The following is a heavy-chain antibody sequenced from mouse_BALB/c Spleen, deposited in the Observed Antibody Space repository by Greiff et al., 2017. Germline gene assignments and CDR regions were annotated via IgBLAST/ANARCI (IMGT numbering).Heavy chain of an antibody. CDR1: GYTFTSYW. CDR3: ARDYYGSWFAY. Sequence: QVQLQQPGAELVKPGAPVKMSCKASGYTFTSYWMNWVKQRPGRCLEWIGRIDPSDSETHYNHKFKDKATLTVDKSSSTAYIQLSSLTSEDSAVYYCARDYYGSWFAYWGQGTLVTVSA. D-gene: IGHD1-2*01. V-gene: IGHV1-69*02. J-gene: IGHJ3*01. CDR2: IDPSDSET.